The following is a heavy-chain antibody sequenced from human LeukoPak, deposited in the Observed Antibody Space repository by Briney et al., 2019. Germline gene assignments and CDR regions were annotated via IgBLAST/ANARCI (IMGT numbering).Heavy chain of an antibody. D-gene: IGHD3-22*01. V-gene: IGHV1-46*01. CDR3: ARDGPYDSSGYSDYYYYYTDV. Sequence: ASVKVSCKASGYTFTSYYMHWVRQAPGQGLEWMGIINPSGGSTSYAQKFQGRVTMTRDTSTSTVYMELSSLRSEDTAVYYCARDGPYDSSGYSDYYYYYTDVWGKGTTVTVSS. CDR2: INPSGGST. J-gene: IGHJ6*03. CDR1: GYTFTSYY.